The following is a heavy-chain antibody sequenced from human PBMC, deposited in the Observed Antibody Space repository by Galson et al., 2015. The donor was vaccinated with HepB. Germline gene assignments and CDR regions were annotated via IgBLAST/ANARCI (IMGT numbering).Heavy chain of an antibody. J-gene: IGHJ4*02. CDR3: ARGKDTLFDY. CDR1: GFTFSSYS. D-gene: IGHD2-15*01. Sequence: SLRLSCAASGFTFSSYSMNWVRQAPGKGLEWVSHFRSGSSNIYYADSVKGRFTISRDNAKNSLYLQMNSLRAEDTAVYYCARGKDTLFDYWGQGTLVTVSS. V-gene: IGHV3-48*01. CDR2: FRSGSSNI.